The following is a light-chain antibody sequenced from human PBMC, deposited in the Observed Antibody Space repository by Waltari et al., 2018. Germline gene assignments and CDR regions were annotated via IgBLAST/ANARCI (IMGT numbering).Light chain of an antibody. CDR3: SAWDRSLSAWV. J-gene: IGLJ3*02. V-gene: IGLV10-54*04. CDR1: NTNVGYAG. CDR2: RNN. Sequence: QAGLTQPPSVSKDLRQTATLTCTGNNTNVGYAGATRLQQHQGHPPKLLFYRNNNRPSGISERFSASRSGSTASLTITGLQPEDEADYYCSAWDRSLSAWVFGGGTKLTVL.